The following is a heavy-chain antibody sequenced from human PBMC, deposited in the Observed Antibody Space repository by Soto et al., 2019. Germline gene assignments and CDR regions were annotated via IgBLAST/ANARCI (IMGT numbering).Heavy chain of an antibody. J-gene: IGHJ6*02. CDR3: ARGKVRGVIIRADYYGMDV. CDR1: GGSFSGYY. D-gene: IGHD3-10*01. V-gene: IGHV4-34*01. CDR2: INPSGST. Sequence: SETLSLTCAVYGGSFSGYYWSWIRQPPGKGLEWIGEINPSGSTNYNPALKSRVTISVDTAKNQFSLKLSSVTAADTAVYYCARGKVRGVIIRADYYGMDVWGQGTTVTVSS.